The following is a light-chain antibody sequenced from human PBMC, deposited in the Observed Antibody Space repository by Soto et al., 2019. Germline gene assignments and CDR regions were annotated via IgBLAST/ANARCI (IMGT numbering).Light chain of an antibody. CDR1: SSAVGGYNY. J-gene: IGLJ2*01. CDR3: SSYAASNNLGV. Sequence: QSVLTQPPSASGSPGQSVTISCIGTSSAVGGYNYVSWYQQHPGKAPKLMIYEVSKRPSGVPDRFSCYKSGNTASLTVSGLQAEDEADYYCSSYAASNNLGVFGGGTKLTVL. V-gene: IGLV2-8*01. CDR2: EVS.